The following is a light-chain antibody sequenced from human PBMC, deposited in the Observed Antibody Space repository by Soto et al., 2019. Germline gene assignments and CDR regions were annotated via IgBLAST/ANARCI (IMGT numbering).Light chain of an antibody. V-gene: IGKV3-15*01. CDR3: QQYNNWPPVT. CDR2: GAS. Sequence: EIVMTQSPSTLCVSXVERATLTXXXSQSVSSNLAWYQQKPGQAPRLLIYGASTRATGIPARFSGSGSGTEFTLTISSLQSEDFAVYYCQQYNNWPPVTFGQGTKVDIK. CDR1: QSVSSN. J-gene: IGKJ1*01.